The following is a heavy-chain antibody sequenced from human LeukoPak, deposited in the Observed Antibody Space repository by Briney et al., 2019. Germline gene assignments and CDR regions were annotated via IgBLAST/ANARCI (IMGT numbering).Heavy chain of an antibody. V-gene: IGHV4-59*01. D-gene: IGHD3-9*01. Sequence: SETLSLTCTVSGGSISSYYWSWIRQPPGKGLERIGYIYYSGSTNYNPSLKSRVTISVDTSKNQFSLKLSSVTAADTAVYYCATSSDNFDWFDYWGQGTLVTVSS. J-gene: IGHJ4*02. CDR3: ATSSDNFDWFDY. CDR2: IYYSGST. CDR1: GGSISSYY.